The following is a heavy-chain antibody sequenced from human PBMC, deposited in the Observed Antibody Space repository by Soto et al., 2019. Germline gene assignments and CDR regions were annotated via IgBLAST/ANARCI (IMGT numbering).Heavy chain of an antibody. CDR3: ARVTLRLRELNL. D-gene: IGHD3-16*01. CDR2: IYRDGST. V-gene: IGHV3-53*01. CDR1: GFTVSNTY. Sequence: GGSLRLSCAASGFTVSNTYMNWVRQAPGKGLEWLSIIYRDGSTYYADSVKVRFTIFRDDSKNTLFLHMRSLRPEDTAVYYCARVTLRLRELNLWGQGTLVTVSS. J-gene: IGHJ5*02.